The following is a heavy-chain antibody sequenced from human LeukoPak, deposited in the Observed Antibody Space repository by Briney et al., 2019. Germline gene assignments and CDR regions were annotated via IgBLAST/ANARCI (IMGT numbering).Heavy chain of an antibody. CDR2: IYYSGST. V-gene: IGHV4-34*01. Sequence: SETLSLTCAVYGGSFSGYYWGWIRQPPGKGLEWIGSIYYSGSTYYNPSLKSRVTISVDTSKNQFSLKLSSVTAADTAVYYCARESIMITFGGVIVIPSGFDYWGQGTLVTVSS. D-gene: IGHD3-16*02. J-gene: IGHJ4*02. CDR1: GGSFSGYY. CDR3: ARESIMITFGGVIVIPSGFDY.